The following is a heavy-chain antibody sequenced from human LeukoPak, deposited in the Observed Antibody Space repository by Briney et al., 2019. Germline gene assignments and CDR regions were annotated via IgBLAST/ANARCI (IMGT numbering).Heavy chain of an antibody. CDR1: GGSFSGYY. V-gene: IGHV4-34*01. J-gene: IGHJ5*01. Sequence: PSGTLSLSCAVYGGSFSGYYWSWIRQPPGKGLEWIGEINHSGSTNYNPSPKSRVTISVNTSKNQFSLKLSSVTAADTAVYYCARSDVVVPAANWFDSWGQGTLVTVYS. CDR3: ARSDVVVPAANWFDS. D-gene: IGHD2-2*01. CDR2: INHSGST.